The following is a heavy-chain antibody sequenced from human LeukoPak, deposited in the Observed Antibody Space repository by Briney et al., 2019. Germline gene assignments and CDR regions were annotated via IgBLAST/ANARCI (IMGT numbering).Heavy chain of an antibody. D-gene: IGHD3-22*01. V-gene: IGHV1-8*01. CDR2: MNPNSGNT. Sequence: GASVKVSCKASGYSFTSYDINWVRQATGQGLEWMGWMNPNSGNTGYAQKFQGRVTMTRNTSISTAYMELSSLRSEDTAVYNCARGSNYYDSSGFSAHIQHWGQGTLVTVSS. J-gene: IGHJ1*01. CDR1: GYSFTSYD. CDR3: ARGSNYYDSSGFSAHIQH.